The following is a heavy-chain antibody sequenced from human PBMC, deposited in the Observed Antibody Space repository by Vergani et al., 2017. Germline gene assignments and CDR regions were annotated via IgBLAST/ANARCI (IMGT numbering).Heavy chain of an antibody. J-gene: IGHJ4*02. CDR2: ISYDGTQK. CDR1: GFTSSYYG. CDR3: GRGSDNYN. Sequence: QVHLVESGGGVVQPGRSLRLSCVVSGFTSSYYGMHWVRQAPGKGLEWVAVISYDGTQKYYEDSVKGRFTISRDNSKNTLYLQMNSLRVEDTAVYYCGRGSDNYNWGQGTLVTVSS. D-gene: IGHD5-24*01. V-gene: IGHV3-30*03.